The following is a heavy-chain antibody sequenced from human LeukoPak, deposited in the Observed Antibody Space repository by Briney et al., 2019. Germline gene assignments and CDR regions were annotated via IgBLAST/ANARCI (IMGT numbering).Heavy chain of an antibody. CDR1: GYTFTGYY. Sequence: ASVKVSCKASGYTFTGYYMHWVRQAPGQGLEWMGWINPNSGGTNYAQKFQGRVTITRDTSISTAYMELSRLRSDDTAVYYCARDSDYGDYYFDYWGQGTLVTVSS. D-gene: IGHD4-17*01. CDR2: INPNSGGT. CDR3: ARDSDYGDYYFDY. J-gene: IGHJ4*02. V-gene: IGHV1-2*02.